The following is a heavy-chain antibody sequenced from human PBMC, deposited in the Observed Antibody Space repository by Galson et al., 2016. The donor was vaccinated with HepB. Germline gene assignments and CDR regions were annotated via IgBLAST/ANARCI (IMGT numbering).Heavy chain of an antibody. J-gene: IGHJ6*02. CDR1: GFTFSSYE. CDR3: ARDRSSWRLYYYYGMDV. Sequence: SLRLSCAASGFTFSSYEMNWVRQAPGKGLEWVSYISSSGSTINYADSVKGRFTISRDNAKNSLYLQMNSLRAEDTAVYYCARDRSSWRLYYYYGMDVWGQGTTVTVSS. CDR2: ISSSGSTI. D-gene: IGHD6-13*01. V-gene: IGHV3-48*03.